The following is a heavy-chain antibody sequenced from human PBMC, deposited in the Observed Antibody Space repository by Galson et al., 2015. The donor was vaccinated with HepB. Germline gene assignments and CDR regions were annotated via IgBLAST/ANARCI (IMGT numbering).Heavy chain of an antibody. V-gene: IGHV3-23*01. CDR3: AKDSKGGGTYVY. Sequence: SLRLSCAASGFTFSIYAMSWVRQAPGKGLEWVSFISGSGATTYYADSVKGRFTISRDNSKNTLYQQMNSLRAEDTAVYYCAKDSKGGGTYVYWGQGNLVTVSS. D-gene: IGHD3-16*01. J-gene: IGHJ4*02. CDR1: GFTFSIYA. CDR2: ISGSGATT.